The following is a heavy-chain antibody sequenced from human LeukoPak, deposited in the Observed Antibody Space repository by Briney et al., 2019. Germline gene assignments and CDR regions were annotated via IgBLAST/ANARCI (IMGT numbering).Heavy chain of an antibody. Sequence: GGSLRLSCAASGFTFSSYGMHWVRQAPGKGLEWVAVISYDGSNKYYADSVKGRFTISRDNSKNTLYLQMNSLRAEDTAVYYCARVGLSGYYDSSGYYYGAFDIWGQGTMVTVSS. CDR1: GFTFSSYG. D-gene: IGHD3-22*01. CDR3: ARVGLSGYYDSSGYYYGAFDI. J-gene: IGHJ3*02. V-gene: IGHV3-30*03. CDR2: ISYDGSNK.